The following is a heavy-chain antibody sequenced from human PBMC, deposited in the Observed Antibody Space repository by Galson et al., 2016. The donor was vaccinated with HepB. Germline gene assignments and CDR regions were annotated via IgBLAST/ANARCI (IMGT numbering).Heavy chain of an antibody. CDR3: FKDPLDYFRGTYRPTGFDV. J-gene: IGHJ3*01. CDR1: GGTFNTHG. D-gene: IGHD3-16*02. CDR2: IIPLFKTT. V-gene: IGHV1-69*01. Sequence: SVKVSCKASGGTFNTHGLSWVRQAPGQGLEWMGQIIPLFKTTTYAQKFQGRVTLDADESSTTVYMDLRSLTVDDTAVYYCFKDPLDYFRGTYRPTGFDVWGQGTLVFVSS.